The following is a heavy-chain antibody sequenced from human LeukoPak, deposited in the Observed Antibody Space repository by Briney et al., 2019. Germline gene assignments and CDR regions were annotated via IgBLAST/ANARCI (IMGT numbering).Heavy chain of an antibody. Sequence: KPGGSLRLSCAASGFTFSSYSMNWVRQAPGKGLEWVSSISSSSSYIYYADSVKGRFTISRDNDKNSLYLQMNSLRAEDTAVYHCARSGWRYCSSTSCYSWFDPWGQGTLVTVSS. CDR1: GFTFSSYS. J-gene: IGHJ5*02. V-gene: IGHV3-21*01. CDR3: ARSGWRYCSSTSCYSWFDP. CDR2: ISSSSSYI. D-gene: IGHD2-2*02.